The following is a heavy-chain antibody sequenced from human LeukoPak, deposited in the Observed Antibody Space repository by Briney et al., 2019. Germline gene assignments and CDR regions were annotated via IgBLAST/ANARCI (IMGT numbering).Heavy chain of an antibody. Sequence: GGSLRLSCAASGIDFSNYGMHWVRQAPGKGPEWVTFIQYDGINKYYGDSVRGRFTISRDNSKNTLYLQMHSLRVEDTAMYYCVKSSSSQTAEDFWGQGTLLTVSS. CDR1: GIDFSNYG. V-gene: IGHV3-30*02. CDR2: IQYDGINK. J-gene: IGHJ4*02. D-gene: IGHD2-21*02. CDR3: VKSSSSQTAEDF.